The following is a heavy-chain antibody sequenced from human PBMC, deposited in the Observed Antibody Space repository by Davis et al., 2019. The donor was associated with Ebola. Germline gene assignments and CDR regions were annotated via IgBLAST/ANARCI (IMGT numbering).Heavy chain of an antibody. CDR3: ARGRGVVAANSQRSWFDP. CDR1: GYTFTSYG. D-gene: IGHD2-15*01. Sequence: AASVKVSCKASGYTFTSYGISWVRQAPGQGLEWMGWISAYNGNTNYAQKLQGRVTMTTDTSTSTAYMELRSLRSDDTAVYYCARGRGVVAANSQRSWFDPWGQGTLVTVSS. V-gene: IGHV1-18*01. J-gene: IGHJ5*02. CDR2: ISAYNGNT.